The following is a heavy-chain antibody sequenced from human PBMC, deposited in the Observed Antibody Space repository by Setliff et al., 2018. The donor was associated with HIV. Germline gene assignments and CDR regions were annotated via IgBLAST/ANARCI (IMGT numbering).Heavy chain of an antibody. Sequence: GGSLRLSCAASGFTVSSNYMSWVRQAPGKGLEWVSVIYSGGSTYYADSVKGRFTISRDNAKNSLYLQMNSLRAEDTAVYYCARASGVPAAIDYYYMDVWGKGTTVTVSS. CDR1: GFTVSSNY. CDR3: ARASGVPAAIDYYYMDV. D-gene: IGHD2-2*02. J-gene: IGHJ6*03. V-gene: IGHV3-53*01. CDR2: IYSGGST.